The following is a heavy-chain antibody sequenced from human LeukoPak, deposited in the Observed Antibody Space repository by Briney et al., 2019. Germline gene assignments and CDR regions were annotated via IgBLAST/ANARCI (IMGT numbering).Heavy chain of an antibody. CDR3: AGPDSGTKGRLDY. V-gene: IGHV3-72*01. D-gene: IGHD5-12*01. CDR1: GFTFSDYY. Sequence: GGSLRLSCAASGFTFSDYYMDWVRQAPGKGLEWVCRTRNNANSYTTEYAASVKGRFTISRDDSKHSLYLQMNSLNTEDRAVYYCAGPDSGTKGRLDYWGKGTLVTVSS. CDR2: TRNNANSYTT. J-gene: IGHJ4*02.